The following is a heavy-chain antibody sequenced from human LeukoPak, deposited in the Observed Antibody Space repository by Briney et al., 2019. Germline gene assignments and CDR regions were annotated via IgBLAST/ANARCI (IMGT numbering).Heavy chain of an antibody. CDR3: AKAFREFGTSSSYSSFDS. CDR1: GFTFSSFA. J-gene: IGHJ3*01. Sequence: GGSLRLSCAASGFTFSSFALSWVRQAPGKGLEWVAGVSYTRVATYYADSVKGRFTISRDDSQNILYLQMNGLRAEDTAVYFCAKAFREFGTSSSYSSFDSWGQGTMVTVSS. V-gene: IGHV3-23*01. D-gene: IGHD5-18*01. CDR2: VSYTRVAT.